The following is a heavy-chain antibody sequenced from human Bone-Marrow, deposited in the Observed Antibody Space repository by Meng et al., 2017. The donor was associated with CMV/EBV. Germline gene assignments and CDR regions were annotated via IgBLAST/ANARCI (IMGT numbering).Heavy chain of an antibody. D-gene: IGHD3-3*01. CDR3: ARGYDFFGTDY. CDR1: GYTFTSYG. V-gene: IGHV1-18*01. J-gene: IGHJ4*02. CDR2: ISSYNSNT. Sequence: QVLLAQSGAEVKKPGASVKVSCQASGYTFTSYGISWVRQAPGQGLEWMGWISSYNSNTDYAQKFQGRVTMTTDTSTSTAYMELRSLRSDDTAVYYCARGYDFFGTDYWGQGTLVTVSS.